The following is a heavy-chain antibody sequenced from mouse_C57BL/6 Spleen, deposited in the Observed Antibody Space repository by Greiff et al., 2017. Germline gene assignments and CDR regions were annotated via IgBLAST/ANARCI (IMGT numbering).Heavy chain of an antibody. J-gene: IGHJ3*01. D-gene: IGHD2-5*01. V-gene: IGHV5-6*01. CDR1: GFTFSSYG. CDR2: ISSGGSYT. Sequence: EVKVVESGGDLVKPGGSLKLSCAASGFTFSSYGMSWVRQTPDKRLEWVATISSGGSYTYYPDSLKGRFTISRDNAKNTLYLQMSSLKSEDTAMYYCARHDYSNPFAYWGQGTLVTVSA. CDR3: ARHDYSNPFAY.